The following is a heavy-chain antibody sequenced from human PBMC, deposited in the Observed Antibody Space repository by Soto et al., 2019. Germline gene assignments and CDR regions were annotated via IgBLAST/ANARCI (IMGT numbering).Heavy chain of an antibody. J-gene: IGHJ2*01. CDR1: GGSISSYY. V-gene: IGHV4-59*01. D-gene: IGHD3-22*01. CDR2: IYYSGST. Sequence: QVQLQESGPGLLEPSETLALTCTVSGGSISSYYWSWIRQSPGKGLEWSGYIYYSGSTSYSPSLNSRVTISLDTPTNQFSLKLTSVTAADTAIYYCARNYYDSSGWDAPYFDLWGRGTLVTVSS. CDR3: ARNYYDSSGWDAPYFDL.